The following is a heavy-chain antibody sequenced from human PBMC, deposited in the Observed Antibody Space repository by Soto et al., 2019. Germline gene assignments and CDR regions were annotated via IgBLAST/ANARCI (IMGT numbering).Heavy chain of an antibody. J-gene: IGHJ3*02. CDR3: ARVFSSRKDYADGAFDI. CDR1: GYTFTSYG. CDR2: ISAYNGNT. Sequence: QVQLVQSGAEVKKPGASVKVSCKASGYTFTSYGISWVRQAPGQGLEWMGWISAYNGNTNYAQKLQGRVTMTTDTSTSTAYMELRSLSSDDTAVYYCARVFSSRKDYADGAFDIWGQGTMVTVSS. D-gene: IGHD4-17*01. V-gene: IGHV1-18*01.